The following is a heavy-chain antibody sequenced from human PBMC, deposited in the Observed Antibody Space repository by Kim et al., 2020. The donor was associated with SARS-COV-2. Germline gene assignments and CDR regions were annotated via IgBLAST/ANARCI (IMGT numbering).Heavy chain of an antibody. CDR3: AKLYDSSGYYDY. D-gene: IGHD3-22*01. V-gene: IGHV4-34*01. Sequence: NYNPSLKSRVTISVDTSKNQFSLKLSSVTAADTAVYYCAKLYDSSGYYDYWGQGTLVTVSS. J-gene: IGHJ4*02.